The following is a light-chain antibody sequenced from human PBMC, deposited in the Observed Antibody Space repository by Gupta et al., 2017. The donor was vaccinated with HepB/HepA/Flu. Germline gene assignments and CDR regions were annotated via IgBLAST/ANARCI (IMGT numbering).Light chain of an antibody. CDR3: ASWDASLNVYV. CDR2: SDD. J-gene: IGLJ1*01. Sequence: QSLLTQPPSASGTPGRRVTISCSGRGSNVGSHTVSWYQQFPGMAPKLLIYSDDQRPSGIPDRCSGSKSGTSASLAIGGLQSDDEALYYCASWDASLNVYVFGPGIRVTVL. V-gene: IGLV1-44*01. CDR1: GSNVGSHT.